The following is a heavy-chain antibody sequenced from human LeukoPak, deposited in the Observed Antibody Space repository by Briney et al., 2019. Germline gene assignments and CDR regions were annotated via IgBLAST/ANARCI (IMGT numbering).Heavy chain of an antibody. CDR3: ARDYDFWSGYSHYFDY. J-gene: IGHJ4*02. D-gene: IGHD3-3*01. V-gene: IGHV1-18*01. Sequence: ASVKVSCKASGYTFTSYGISWVRQAPGXXXXXXXXXSAYNGNTNYAQKLQGRVTMTTDTSTSTAYMELRSLRSDDTAVYYCARDYDFWSGYSHYFDYWGQGTLVTVSS. CDR2: XSAYNGNT. CDR1: GYTFTSYG.